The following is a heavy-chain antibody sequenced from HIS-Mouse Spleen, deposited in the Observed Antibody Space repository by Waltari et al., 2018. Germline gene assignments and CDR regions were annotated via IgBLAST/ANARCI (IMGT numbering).Heavy chain of an antibody. V-gene: IGHV4-39*07. J-gene: IGHJ2*01. CDR2: IYYSGST. D-gene: IGHD6-13*01. CDR3: AREIPYSSSWYDWYFDL. CDR1: GGPLSSSRYY. Sequence: QLQLQESGPGLVKPSETLSLTCPVSGGPLSSSRYYRGWIRQPPGKGLAWIGSIYYSGSTYYNPSLKSGVTISVDTSKNQFSLKLSSVTAADTAVYYCAREIPYSSSWYDWYFDLWGRGTLVTVSS.